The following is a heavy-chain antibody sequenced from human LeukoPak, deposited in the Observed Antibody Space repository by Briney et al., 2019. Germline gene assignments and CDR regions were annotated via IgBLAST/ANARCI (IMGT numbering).Heavy chain of an antibody. J-gene: IGHJ3*02. D-gene: IGHD4-17*01. V-gene: IGHV3-11*01. CDR1: GFTFSDYY. CDR3: ASAVTTSAFDT. Sequence: GGSLRLSCAASGFTFSDYYMSWIRQAPGKGLEWVSYISSSGSTIYYADSVKGRFTISRDNAKNSLYLQMNSLRAEDTAVYYCASAVTTSAFDTWGQGTMVTVSS. CDR2: ISSSGSTI.